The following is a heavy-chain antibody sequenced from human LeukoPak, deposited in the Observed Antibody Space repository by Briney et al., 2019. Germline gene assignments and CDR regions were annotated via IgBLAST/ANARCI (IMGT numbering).Heavy chain of an antibody. CDR1: GYTFTSYG. CDR2: ISGYNGDT. Sequence: ASVMVSCKASGYTFTSYGISWVRQAPGQGLEWMGWISGYNGDTNYAQKLQGRVTMTTDTSTSTVYMELRSLRSDDTAVYFCARLAVAGHFDHWGQGTLVTVSS. D-gene: IGHD6-19*01. V-gene: IGHV1-18*01. CDR3: ARLAVAGHFDH. J-gene: IGHJ4*02.